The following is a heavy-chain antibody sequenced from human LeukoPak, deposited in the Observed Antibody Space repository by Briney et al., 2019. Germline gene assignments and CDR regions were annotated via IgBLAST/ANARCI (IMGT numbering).Heavy chain of an antibody. Sequence: PGGSLRLSCLTSGFTFSTNAMSWVRQAPGKGLEWISGISGSGASTYYADSVTGRFTISGDNSRNTLYLQMNSLRGDDTAVYYCAKDVGKWESLHFFDYWGQGTLVTVSS. CDR1: GFTFSTNA. V-gene: IGHV3-23*01. D-gene: IGHD1-26*01. CDR3: AKDVGKWESLHFFDY. CDR2: ISGSGAST. J-gene: IGHJ4*02.